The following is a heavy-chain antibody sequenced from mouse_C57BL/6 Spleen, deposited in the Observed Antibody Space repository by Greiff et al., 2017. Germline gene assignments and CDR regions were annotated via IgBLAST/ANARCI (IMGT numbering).Heavy chain of an antibody. J-gene: IGHJ3*01. V-gene: IGHV1-62-2*01. CDR2: FYPGSGSI. D-gene: IGHD2-12*01. Sequence: VQGVESGAELVKPGASVKLSCTASGYTFTEYTIHWVKQRSGQGLEWIGWFYPGSGSIKYNEKFKDKATLTADKSSSTVYMELSRLTSDDAAVYFCARHEGGVYDWFAYWGQGTLVTVSA. CDR1: GYTFTEYT. CDR3: ARHEGGVYDWFAY.